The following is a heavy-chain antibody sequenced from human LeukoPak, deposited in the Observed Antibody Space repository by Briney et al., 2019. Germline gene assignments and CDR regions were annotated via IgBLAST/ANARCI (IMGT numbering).Heavy chain of an antibody. CDR1: GGSFSGYY. Sequence: SETLSLTCAVYGGSFSGYYWSWIHHPPGKGLEWIGEINHSGSTNYNPSLKSRVTISVDTSKNQFSLKLSSVTAADTAVYYCARAWYYYDSSGYYPFDYWGQGTLVTVSS. D-gene: IGHD3-22*01. CDR3: ARAWYYYDSSGYYPFDY. CDR2: INHSGST. V-gene: IGHV4-34*01. J-gene: IGHJ4*02.